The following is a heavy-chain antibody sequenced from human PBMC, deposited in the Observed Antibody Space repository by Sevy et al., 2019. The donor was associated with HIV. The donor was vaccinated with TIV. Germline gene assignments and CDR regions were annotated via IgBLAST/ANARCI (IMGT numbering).Heavy chain of an antibody. V-gene: IGHV3-33*01. Sequence: GGSLRLSCAASGFTFSSYGMHWVRQAPGKGLEWVAVIWYDGSNKYYADSVKGRFTISRDNSKNTLYLQMKSLRAEDTAVYYCARDYGSGSYLSTNWFDPWGQGTLVTVSS. J-gene: IGHJ5*02. CDR1: GFTFSSYG. CDR3: ARDYGSGSYLSTNWFDP. D-gene: IGHD3-10*01. CDR2: IWYDGSNK.